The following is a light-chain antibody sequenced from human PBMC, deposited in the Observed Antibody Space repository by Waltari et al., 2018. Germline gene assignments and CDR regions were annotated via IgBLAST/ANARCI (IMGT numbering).Light chain of an antibody. J-gene: IGLJ1*01. CDR2: DVS. V-gene: IGLV2-14*03. CDR1: STDIGAHHF. CDR3: SSYTRGRTYV. Sequence: QSALTQPASVSGSPGRSLAIPCSGRSTDIGAHHFVSWYQQHPGKAPKLIIFDVSSRPSGISYRFSGSKFGNTASLTISGLQAEDEADYFCSSYTRGRTYVFGSGTKVTVL.